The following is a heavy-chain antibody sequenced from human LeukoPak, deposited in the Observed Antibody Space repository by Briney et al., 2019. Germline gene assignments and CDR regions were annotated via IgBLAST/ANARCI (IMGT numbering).Heavy chain of an antibody. Sequence: PSETLSLTCTVSGGSISTYYWSWIRQPPGKGLEWIGYIYYSGSTNYNPSLKSRVTISVDTSKNQFSLKLSSVTAADTAVYYCARRGVGYYDSSGYYALDYWGQGTLVTVSS. CDR2: IYYSGST. CDR3: ARRGVGYYDSSGYYALDY. D-gene: IGHD3-22*01. CDR1: GGSISTYY. V-gene: IGHV4-59*01. J-gene: IGHJ4*02.